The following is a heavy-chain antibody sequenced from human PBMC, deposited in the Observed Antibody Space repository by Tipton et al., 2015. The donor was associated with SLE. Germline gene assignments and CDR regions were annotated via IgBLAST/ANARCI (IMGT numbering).Heavy chain of an antibody. CDR2: IYYSGST. CDR3: ARDRVVVVAARSLYYYGMDV. Sequence: TLSLTCTVSGGSINSSSYYWGWIRQPPGKGLEWIGSIYYSGSTYYNPSLKSRVTISVDTSKNQFSVKLSSVTAADTAVYYCARDRVVVVAARSLYYYGMDVWGQGTTVNVSS. CDR1: GGSINSSSYY. V-gene: IGHV4-39*07. J-gene: IGHJ6*02. D-gene: IGHD2-15*01.